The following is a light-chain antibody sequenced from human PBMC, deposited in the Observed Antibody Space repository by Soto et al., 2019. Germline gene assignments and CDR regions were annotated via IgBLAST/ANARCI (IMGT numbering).Light chain of an antibody. CDR1: QSLSSSY. Sequence: EIVLTQSPGTLSLSPGERATLSCRASQSLSSSYLAWYQQKPGQAPRLLIYGTSIRATGIPDRFSGSGSGTDFTLTITRREPEDYAVYYCQRFGTSPPRTFGQGTKVEVK. V-gene: IGKV3-20*01. CDR3: QRFGTSPPRT. J-gene: IGKJ1*01. CDR2: GTS.